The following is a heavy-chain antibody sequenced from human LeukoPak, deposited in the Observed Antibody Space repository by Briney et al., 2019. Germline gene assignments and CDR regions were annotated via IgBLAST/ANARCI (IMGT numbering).Heavy chain of an antibody. J-gene: IGHJ3*02. CDR3: ARTRMATIPIRFRFAFDI. CDR2: INHSGST. V-gene: IGHV4-34*01. CDR1: GGSFSGYY. Sequence: SETLSLTXAVYGGSFSGYYWSWIRQPPGKGLEWIGEINHSGSTNYNPSLKSRVTISVDTSKNQFSLKLSSVTAADTAVYYCARTRMATIPIRFRFAFDIWGQGTMVTVSS. D-gene: IGHD5-24*01.